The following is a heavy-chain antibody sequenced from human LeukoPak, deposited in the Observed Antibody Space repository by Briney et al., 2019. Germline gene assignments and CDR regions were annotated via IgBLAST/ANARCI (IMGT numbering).Heavy chain of an antibody. D-gene: IGHD3-22*01. Sequence: GGSLRLSCATSGFTFSTYSMHWVRQAPGKGLEWVAFIRFDGSNVGSSVYYADSVKGRFTISRDNSKNILYLHMNSLRAEDTALYYCAPEYDTIGLHYWGQGTLVTVSS. CDR2: IRFDGSNVGSSV. CDR3: APEYDTIGLHY. CDR1: GFTFSTYS. V-gene: IGHV3-30*02. J-gene: IGHJ4*02.